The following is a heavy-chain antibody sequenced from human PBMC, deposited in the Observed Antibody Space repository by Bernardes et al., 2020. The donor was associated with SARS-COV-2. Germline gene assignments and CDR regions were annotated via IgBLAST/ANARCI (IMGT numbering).Heavy chain of an antibody. CDR2: TYYRSKLYN. CDR3: VRSLGAVAGTSSGMDV. V-gene: IGHV6-1*01. J-gene: IGHJ6*04. Sequence: SHTLSLTCAISGDSVSSNSAAWNWIRQSPSRGLEWLGRTYYRSKLYNDYALSVKSRITINPDTSKNQFSLQLDSVTPEDTAVYYCVRSLGAVAGTSSGMDVWGKGTTVTVSS. CDR1: GDSVSSNSAA. D-gene: IGHD6-19*01.